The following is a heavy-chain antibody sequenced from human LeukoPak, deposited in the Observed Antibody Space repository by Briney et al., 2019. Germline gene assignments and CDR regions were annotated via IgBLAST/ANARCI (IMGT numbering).Heavy chain of an antibody. J-gene: IGHJ4*02. V-gene: IGHV4-39*07. Sequence: SETLSLTCTVSGGSISSSSYYWGWIRQPPGKGLEWIGSIYYSGSTYYNPSLKSRVTISVDTSKNQFSLKLSSVTAADTAVYYCARAPDYYGSGSSFDYWGQGTLVTVSS. CDR2: IYYSGST. CDR3: ARAPDYYGSGSSFDY. CDR1: GGSISSSSYY. D-gene: IGHD3-10*01.